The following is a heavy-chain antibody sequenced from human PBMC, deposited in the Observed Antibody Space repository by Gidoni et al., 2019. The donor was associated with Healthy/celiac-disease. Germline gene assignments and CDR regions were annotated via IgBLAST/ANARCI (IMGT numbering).Heavy chain of an antibody. V-gene: IGHV3-48*03. CDR3: ARGFLEWLLFGMDV. CDR2: ISSRVINI. CDR1: GFPFDRYE. D-gene: IGHD3-3*01. J-gene: IGHJ6*02. Sequence: VPLVESGGGLLQRGGSLSRSCDASGFPFDRYEVNWVRQAPGQRQECVSYISSRVINIYDAEAVKGRFTISRDNAKNSLYLQMNSLRAEETAVYYCARGFLEWLLFGMDVWGQGTTVTVSS.